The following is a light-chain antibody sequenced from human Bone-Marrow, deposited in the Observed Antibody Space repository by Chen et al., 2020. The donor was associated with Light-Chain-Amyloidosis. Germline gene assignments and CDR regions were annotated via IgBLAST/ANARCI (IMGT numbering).Light chain of an antibody. J-gene: IGKJ4*01. Sequence: EIKMTQSPATLSVSPGERATLSCRASQSVSSNLAWYQQKPGQAPRLLIYDASTRATGIPARFSGSGSGTEFTLTISSLQSEDFAVYYCQQYNNWPPLFGGGTKVEIK. CDR3: QQYNNWPPL. V-gene: IGKV3-15*01. CDR1: QSVSSN. CDR2: DAS.